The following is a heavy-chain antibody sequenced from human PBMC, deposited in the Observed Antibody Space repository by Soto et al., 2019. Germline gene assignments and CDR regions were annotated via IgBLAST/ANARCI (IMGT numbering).Heavy chain of an antibody. CDR1: GYTFTGYY. CDR3: ARAAPYYDILTGYYSHFDY. Sequence: ASVKVSCKASGYTFTGYYMHWVRQAPGQGLEWMGWINPNSGGTNYAQKFQGWVTMTRDTSISTAYMELSRLRSDDTAVYYCARAAPYYDILTGYYSHFDYWGQGTLVTVSS. V-gene: IGHV1-2*04. J-gene: IGHJ4*02. D-gene: IGHD3-9*01. CDR2: INPNSGGT.